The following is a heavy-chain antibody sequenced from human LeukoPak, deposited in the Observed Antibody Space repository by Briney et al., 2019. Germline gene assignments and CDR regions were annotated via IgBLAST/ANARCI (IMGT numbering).Heavy chain of an antibody. V-gene: IGHV3-30-3*01. CDR1: GFTFTAYL. Sequence: GGSLRLSCAASGFTFTAYLIHWVRQAPGKGVEWVAVMSSDGNAIFYADSVKGRFTISRDNSKNKLYLQMNSVRAEDTAVYYCVRESEYYFDHSASFDDWGQGTLVTVSS. CDR3: VRESEYYFDHSASFDD. J-gene: IGHJ4*02. D-gene: IGHD3-22*01. CDR2: MSSDGNAI.